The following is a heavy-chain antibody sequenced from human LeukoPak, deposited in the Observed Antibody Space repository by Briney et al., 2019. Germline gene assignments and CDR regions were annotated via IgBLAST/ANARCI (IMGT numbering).Heavy chain of an antibody. J-gene: IGHJ5*02. Sequence: MPGESLKISCKGSGYSFTSYWIGWVRQMPGKGLEWMGIIYPGDSDTRYSPSFQGQVTISADRSISTAYLQWSSLKASDTAAYYCARRGCSGGSCYSGWFDPWGQGTLVTVSS. V-gene: IGHV5-51*01. CDR1: GYSFTSYW. CDR2: IYPGDSDT. D-gene: IGHD2-15*01. CDR3: ARRGCSGGSCYSGWFDP.